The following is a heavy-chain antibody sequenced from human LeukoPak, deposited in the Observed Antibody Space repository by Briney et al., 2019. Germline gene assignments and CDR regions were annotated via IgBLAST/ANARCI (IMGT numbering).Heavy chain of an antibody. CDR1: GYTFPSYW. J-gene: IGHJ4*02. Sequence: GESLRISCKGSGYTFPSYWIGWVRQMPGKGLEWMGIIYPGDSDTRYSPSLQGQVTISVDTSIGTAYLQWSSLKASDTAIYYCARQNDFRLDYWGQGTLVTVSS. CDR2: IYPGDSDT. CDR3: ARQNDFRLDY. D-gene: IGHD3-3*01. V-gene: IGHV5-51*01.